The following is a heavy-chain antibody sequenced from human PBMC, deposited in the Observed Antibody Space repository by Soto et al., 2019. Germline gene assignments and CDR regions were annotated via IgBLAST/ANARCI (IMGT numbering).Heavy chain of an antibody. CDR2: IIPIFGTA. D-gene: IGHD3-22*01. Sequence: SVKVSCKASGGTFSSYAISWVRQAPGQGLEWMGGIIPIFGTANYAQKFQGRVTITADESTSTAYMELSSLRSEDTAVYYCARDRWDYYDSSEKGYFQHWGQGTLVTVSS. CDR3: ARDRWDYYDSSEKGYFQH. V-gene: IGHV1-69*13. CDR1: GGTFSSYA. J-gene: IGHJ1*01.